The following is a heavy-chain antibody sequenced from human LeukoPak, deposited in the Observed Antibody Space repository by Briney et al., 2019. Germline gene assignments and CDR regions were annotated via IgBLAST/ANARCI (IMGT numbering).Heavy chain of an antibody. CDR2: IIPILGIA. J-gene: IGHJ4*02. Sequence: GASVKVSCKASGGTFSSYAISWVRQAPGQGLEWMGRIIPILGIANYAQKFQGRVTITADKSTSTAYMELSSLRSEDTAVYYCARSYDFWSPYDYWGQGTLVTVSS. CDR1: GGTFSSYA. D-gene: IGHD3-3*01. CDR3: ARSYDFWSPYDY. V-gene: IGHV1-69*04.